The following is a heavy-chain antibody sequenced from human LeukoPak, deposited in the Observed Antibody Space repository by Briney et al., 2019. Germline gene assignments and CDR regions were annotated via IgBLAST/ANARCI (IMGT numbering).Heavy chain of an antibody. J-gene: IGHJ3*02. D-gene: IGHD2-8*02. CDR2: IYYSGST. CDR1: GGSISSGGYC. Sequence: SQTLSLTCTVSGGSISSGGYCWSWIRQHPGQGLEWIGYIYYSGSTYSNPSLKSRVTISVDTSKNQFSLKLSSVTAADTAVYHCARDTGGYSTYSSRAFDIRGQGTMVTVSS. CDR3: ARDTGGYSTYSSRAFDI. V-gene: IGHV4-31*02.